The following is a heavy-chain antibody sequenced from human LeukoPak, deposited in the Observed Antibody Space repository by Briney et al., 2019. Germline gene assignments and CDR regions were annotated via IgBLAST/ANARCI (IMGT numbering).Heavy chain of an antibody. CDR2: IWYDGSNK. CDR1: GFTFSSYG. V-gene: IGHV3-33*01. CDR3: AREIAESLVRGVMVGAGVGY. J-gene: IGHJ4*02. Sequence: GGSLRLSCAASGFTFSSYGMHWVRQAPGKGLEWVAVIWYDGSNKYYADSVKGRFTISRDNSKNTLYLQMNSLRAEDTAVYYCAREIAESLVRGVMVGAGVGYWGQGTLVTVSS. D-gene: IGHD3-10*01.